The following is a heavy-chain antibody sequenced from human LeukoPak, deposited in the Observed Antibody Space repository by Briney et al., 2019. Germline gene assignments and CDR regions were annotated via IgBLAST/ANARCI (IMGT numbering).Heavy chain of an antibody. D-gene: IGHD2-15*01. J-gene: IGHJ3*02. Sequence: GESLKISCKGSGYSFTSYWIGWVRQMPGKGLEWMGIIYPGDSDTRYSPSFQGQVTISADESISTAYLQWSSLKASDTAMYYCARPYCSGGSCYSGYAFDIWGQGTMVTVSS. CDR1: GYSFTSYW. V-gene: IGHV5-51*01. CDR3: ARPYCSGGSCYSGYAFDI. CDR2: IYPGDSDT.